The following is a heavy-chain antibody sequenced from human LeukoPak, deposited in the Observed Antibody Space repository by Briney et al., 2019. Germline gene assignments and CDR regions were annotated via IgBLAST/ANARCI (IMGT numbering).Heavy chain of an antibody. D-gene: IGHD1-14*01. CDR3: ARDRSSYFDY. CDR1: GGSISSNNYY. V-gene: IGHV4-39*01. Sequence: SETLSLTCTVSGGSISSNNYYWGWIRQPPGKGLEWIGSIYNSGSTYYNPSLKSRVTISVDTSKNQFAPKLSSVTAADTAVYYCARDRSSYFDYWGQGTLVTVSS. J-gene: IGHJ4*02. CDR2: IYNSGST.